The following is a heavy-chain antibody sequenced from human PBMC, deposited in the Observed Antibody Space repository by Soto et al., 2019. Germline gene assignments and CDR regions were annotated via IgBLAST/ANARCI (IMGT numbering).Heavy chain of an antibody. V-gene: IGHV5-51*01. J-gene: IGHJ4*02. CDR3: ARQTSSTVTDNPHFDY. D-gene: IGHD4-17*01. Sequence: PGESLKISCKGSGYRFTKNWIGWVRQMPGKGLECMGIIYPGDSDTRYSPSFQGQVTISADRSISTAYLQWSSLEASDTAMYYCARQTSSTVTDNPHFDYWGQGTLVTVSS. CDR2: IYPGDSDT. CDR1: GYRFTKNW.